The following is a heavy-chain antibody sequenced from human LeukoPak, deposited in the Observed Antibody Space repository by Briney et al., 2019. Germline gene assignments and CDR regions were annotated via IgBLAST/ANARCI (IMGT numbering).Heavy chain of an antibody. CDR3: ARIAYYDFWSGYYPYGMDV. D-gene: IGHD3-3*01. CDR1: GYTFTSNY. CDR2: IYPRDGST. J-gene: IGHJ6*02. Sequence: ASVKVSCKASGYTFTSNYIHWVRQAPGQGLEWMGMIYPRDGSTSYAQKFQGRVTVTRDTSTSTVHMELSGLRSDDTAVYYCARIAYYDFWSGYYPYGMDVWGQGTTVTVSS. V-gene: IGHV1-46*01.